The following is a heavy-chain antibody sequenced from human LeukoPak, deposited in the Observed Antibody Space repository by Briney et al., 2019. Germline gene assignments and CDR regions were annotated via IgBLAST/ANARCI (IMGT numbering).Heavy chain of an antibody. CDR3: ARDGAVAGRIFFQH. CDR1: GFTFSSYS. Sequence: GGSLRLSCAASGFTFSSYSMNWVRQAPGKGLEWVSSISSSSSYIYYADSVKGRFTISRDNAKNSLYLQMNSLRAEDTAEYYCARDGAVAGRIFFQHWGQGTLVTVSS. D-gene: IGHD6-19*01. J-gene: IGHJ1*01. V-gene: IGHV3-21*01. CDR2: ISSSSSYI.